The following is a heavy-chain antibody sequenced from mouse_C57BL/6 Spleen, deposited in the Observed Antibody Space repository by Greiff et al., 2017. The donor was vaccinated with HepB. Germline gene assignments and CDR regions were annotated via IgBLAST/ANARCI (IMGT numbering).Heavy chain of an antibody. CDR3: ARDYGSSSSFAY. Sequence: QSGPGLVKPSQSLSLTCSVTGYSITSGYYWNWIRQFPGNKLEWMGYISYDGSNNYNPSLKNRISITRDTSKNQFFLKLNSVTTEDTATYYCARDYGSSSSFAYWGQGTLVTVSA. D-gene: IGHD1-1*01. V-gene: IGHV3-6*01. J-gene: IGHJ3*01. CDR1: GYSITSGYY. CDR2: ISYDGSN.